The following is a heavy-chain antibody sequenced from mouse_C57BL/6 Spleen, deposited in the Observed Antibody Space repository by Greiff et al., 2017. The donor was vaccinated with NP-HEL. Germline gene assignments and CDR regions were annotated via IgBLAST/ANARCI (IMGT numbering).Heavy chain of an antibody. V-gene: IGHV14-4*01. CDR1: GFNIKDDY. J-gene: IGHJ3*01. CDR2: IDPENGDT. Sequence: VQLKQSGAELVRPGASVKLSCTASGFNIKDDYMHWVKQRPEQGLEWIGWIDPENGDTEYASKFQGKATITADTSSNTAYLQLSSLTSEDTAVYYCLDSSGYGFAYWGQGTLVTVSA. D-gene: IGHD3-2*02. CDR3: LDSSGYGFAY.